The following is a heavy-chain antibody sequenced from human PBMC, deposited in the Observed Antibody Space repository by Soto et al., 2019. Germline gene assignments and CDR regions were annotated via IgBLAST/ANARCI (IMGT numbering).Heavy chain of an antibody. CDR3: AKSILEWLSNNYYYYYYGMDV. D-gene: IGHD3-3*01. CDR1: GGTFSSYA. Sequence: QVQLVQSGAEVKKPGSSVKVSCKASGGTFSSYAISWVRQAPGQGLEWMGGIIPIFGTANYAQKFQGRVTITADESTSTAYMELSSLRSEDTAVYYCAKSILEWLSNNYYYYYYGMDVWGQGTTVTVSS. J-gene: IGHJ6*02. CDR2: IIPIFGTA. V-gene: IGHV1-69*01.